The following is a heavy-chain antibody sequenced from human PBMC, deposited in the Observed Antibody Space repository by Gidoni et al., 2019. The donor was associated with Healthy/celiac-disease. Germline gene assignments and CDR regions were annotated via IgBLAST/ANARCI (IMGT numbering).Heavy chain of an antibody. V-gene: IGHV3-48*03. CDR3: ARGKVVAALRRNYYGMDV. D-gene: IGHD2-15*01. CDR2: ISSSGSTI. Sequence: EVQLVESGGGLVQPGGSLRLSCAASGFPFSSYEMNWVRQAPGKGLECVSYISSSGSTIYYADSVKGRFTISRDNAKNSLYLQMNSLRAEDTAVCYCARGKVVAALRRNYYGMDVWGQGTTVTVSS. CDR1: GFPFSSYE. J-gene: IGHJ6*02.